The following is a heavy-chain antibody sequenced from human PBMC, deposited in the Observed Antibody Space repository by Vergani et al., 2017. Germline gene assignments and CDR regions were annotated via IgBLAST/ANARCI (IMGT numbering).Heavy chain of an antibody. Sequence: QVQLQESGPGLVKPSETLSLTCTVSGGSISSYYWSWIRQPPGKGLEWIGNIYHTGTTYYNPSLKSRITISVDTSKNQFSLKLTSVSAADTARYYCVRRMAVAVAGSFDLWGQGTLVTVSS. D-gene: IGHD6-19*01. J-gene: IGHJ4*02. CDR3: VRRMAVAVAGSFDL. V-gene: IGHV4-59*08. CDR2: IYHTGTT. CDR1: GGSISSYY.